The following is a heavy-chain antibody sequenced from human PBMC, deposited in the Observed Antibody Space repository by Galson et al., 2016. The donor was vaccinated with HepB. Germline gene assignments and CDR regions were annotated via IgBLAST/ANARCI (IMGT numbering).Heavy chain of an antibody. CDR1: GYSVATNY. D-gene: IGHD3-16*01. V-gene: IGHV3-66*01. Sequence: SLRLSCAGSGYSVATNYMIWVRQAPGEGLEWVSLMYSRGGAFYADSVTGRFTISRDNSTNTPYLQMNNLRAEDTAVYYCASSPTGGYWGQGTLVTVSS. CDR3: ASSPTGGY. J-gene: IGHJ4*02. CDR2: MYSRGGA.